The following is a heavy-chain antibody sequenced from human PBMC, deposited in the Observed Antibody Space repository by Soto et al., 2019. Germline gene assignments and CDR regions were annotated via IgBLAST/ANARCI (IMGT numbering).Heavy chain of an antibody. V-gene: IGHV4-34*01. D-gene: IGHD3-3*01. CDR3: ARGPKVLRFLEWLSPTPNWFDP. CDR1: GGSFSGYY. Sequence: LSLTCAVYGGSFSGYYWSWIRQPPGKGLEWIGEINHSGSTNYNPSLKSRVTISVDTSKNQFSLKLSSVTAADTAVYYCARGPKVLRFLEWLSPTPNWFDPWGQGTLVTAPQ. CDR2: INHSGST. J-gene: IGHJ5*02.